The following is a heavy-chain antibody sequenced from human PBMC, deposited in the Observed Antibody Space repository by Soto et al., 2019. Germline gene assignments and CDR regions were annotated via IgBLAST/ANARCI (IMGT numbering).Heavy chain of an antibody. Sequence: ASVKVSCKASGFSFTGYYIHWLRQAPGQGLEWMGWINAHSGGTEYAQKFQGRVTLTRDTSIATAYLTLTSLTSDDTALYYCAKDLTRQLAYWLDPWGQGTQVT. V-gene: IGHV1-2*02. CDR3: AKDLTRQLAYWLDP. CDR2: INAHSGGT. J-gene: IGHJ5*02. CDR1: GFSFTGYY. D-gene: IGHD6-6*01.